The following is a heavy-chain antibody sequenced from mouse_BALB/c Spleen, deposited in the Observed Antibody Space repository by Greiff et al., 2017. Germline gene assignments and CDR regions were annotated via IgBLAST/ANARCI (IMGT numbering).Heavy chain of an antibody. Sequence: QVQLQQPGAELVMPGASVKMSCKASGYTFTDYWMHWVKQRPGQGLEWIGAIDTSDSYTSYNQKLKGKATLTVDESASTAYMQLSSLTSEDSAVYYCARGVTTTDYWGQGTSVTVSS. J-gene: IGHJ4*01. D-gene: IGHD2-3*01. CDR3: ARGVTTTDY. CDR2: IDTSDSYT. V-gene: IGHV1-69*01. CDR1: GYTFTDYW.